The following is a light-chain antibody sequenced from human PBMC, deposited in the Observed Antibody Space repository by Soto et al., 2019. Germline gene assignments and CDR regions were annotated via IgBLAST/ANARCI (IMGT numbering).Light chain of an antibody. CDR1: QSFSSTY. J-gene: IGKJ1*01. V-gene: IGKV3-20*01. Sequence: IVLTQSPGTLSLSPGERATLSCRASQSFSSTYLAWYQQKPGQAPRLLIYGASSRATGIPDRFSGSGSGTEFTLTISRLEPEDFAVYYCQHYGSSRTFGQGTKVDTK. CDR3: QHYGSSRT. CDR2: GAS.